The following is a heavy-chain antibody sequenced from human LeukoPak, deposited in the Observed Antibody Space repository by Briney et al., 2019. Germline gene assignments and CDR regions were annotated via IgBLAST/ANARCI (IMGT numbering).Heavy chain of an antibody. CDR1: GGSISSYY. CDR2: IYYSGST. J-gene: IGHJ4*02. D-gene: IGHD3-22*01. CDR3: ARGDYYDSSGYSDYFDY. Sequence: SETLSLTCTVSGGSISSYYWSWLRQPPGKGLEWLGYIYYSGSTNYNPSLKSRVTISVDTSKNQFSLKLSSVTAADAAVYYCARGDYYDSSGYSDYFDYWGQGTLVTVSS. V-gene: IGHV4-59*01.